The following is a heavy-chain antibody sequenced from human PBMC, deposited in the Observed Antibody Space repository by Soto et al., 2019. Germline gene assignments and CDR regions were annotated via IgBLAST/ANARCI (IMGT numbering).Heavy chain of an antibody. J-gene: IGHJ6*03. Sequence: GASVKVSCKASGYSFTSYGISWVRHATGQVLEWMGWINPNSGNTGYAQKFQGRVTMTRNTSISTAYMELSSLRSEDTAVYYFAREFRPAAAANYVMDVWGKGTTVTVSS. V-gene: IGHV1-8*01. CDR1: GYSFTSYG. CDR2: INPNSGNT. D-gene: IGHD6-13*01. CDR3: AREFRPAAAANYVMDV.